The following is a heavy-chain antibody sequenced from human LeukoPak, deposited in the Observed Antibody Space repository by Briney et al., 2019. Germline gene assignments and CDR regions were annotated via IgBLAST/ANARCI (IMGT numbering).Heavy chain of an antibody. D-gene: IGHD6-13*01. CDR2: IKQDGSQE. CDR3: VREWAGGLAAAGTRIEGSY. J-gene: IGHJ4*02. Sequence: PGGSLRLSCVVSEFSASNYWMSWVRQAPGKGLEWVANIKQDGSQENCVDSVKGRFTISRDNAKNSVYLQMSGLLVEDTAVYYCVREWAGGLAAAGTRIEGSYWGQGTQVIVSS. V-gene: IGHV3-7*01. CDR1: EFSASNYW.